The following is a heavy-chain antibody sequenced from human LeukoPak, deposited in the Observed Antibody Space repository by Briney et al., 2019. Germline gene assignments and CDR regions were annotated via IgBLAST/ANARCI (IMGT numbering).Heavy chain of an antibody. CDR2: VNRDGSET. Sequence: GGSLRLSCAASGFALSSHWMTWVRQVQGRGPEWVANVNRDGSETYYLDSVKGRFTISKDNAKNSLYLQMNSLRAEDTALYHCARNNGMDVWGQGTTVIVSS. CDR3: ARNNGMDV. CDR1: GFALSSHW. J-gene: IGHJ6*02. V-gene: IGHV3-7*03.